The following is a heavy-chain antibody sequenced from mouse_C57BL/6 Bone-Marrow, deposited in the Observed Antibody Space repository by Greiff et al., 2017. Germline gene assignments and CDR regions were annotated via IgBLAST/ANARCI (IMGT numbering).Heavy chain of an antibody. Sequence: QVQLQQSGAELVKPGASVKMSCKASGYTFTSYWITWVKQRPGQGLEWIGDIYPGSGSTNYNEKFKSKATLTVDTSSSTAYMQLSSLTSEDSAVYYCETGGYYVDWYFDVWGTGTTVTVSA. V-gene: IGHV1-55*01. J-gene: IGHJ1*03. CDR1: GYTFTSYW. CDR3: ETGGYYVDWYFDV. D-gene: IGHD2-3*01. CDR2: IYPGSGST.